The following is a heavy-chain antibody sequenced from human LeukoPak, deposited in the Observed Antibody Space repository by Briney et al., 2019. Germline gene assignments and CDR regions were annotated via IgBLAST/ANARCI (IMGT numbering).Heavy chain of an antibody. CDR2: IMTKVDGETA. CDR1: GFTFSNAW. Sequence: PGGSLRLSCKASGFTFSNAWMNWVRQAPGKGLQWVSRIMTKVDGETADYATPVRGRFTVSRDDSKYTLYLQMDSLKTEDTAVYYCTAGLAKTNDDCWGQGTLVTVSS. V-gene: IGHV3-15*01. D-gene: IGHD3-16*01. CDR3: TAGLAKTNDDC. J-gene: IGHJ4*02.